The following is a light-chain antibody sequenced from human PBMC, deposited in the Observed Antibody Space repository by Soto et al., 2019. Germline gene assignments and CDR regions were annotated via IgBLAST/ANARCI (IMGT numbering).Light chain of an antibody. Sequence: QSVLTQPASVSGSPGQSITISCTGTGSDVGSYKYVSWYQQHPGKAPKLIIFEVSNRPSGVSDRFSGSKSGNTASLTISGLQAEDEADYYCSSYTSISSLGVFGTGTRSPS. CDR2: EVS. CDR3: SSYTSISSLGV. CDR1: GSDVGSYKY. V-gene: IGLV2-14*01. J-gene: IGLJ1*01.